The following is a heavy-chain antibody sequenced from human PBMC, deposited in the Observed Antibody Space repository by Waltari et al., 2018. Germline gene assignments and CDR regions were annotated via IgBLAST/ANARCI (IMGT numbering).Heavy chain of an antibody. V-gene: IGHV3-30-3*01. Sequence: QVQLVESGGGVVQPGRSLRLSCAASGFTFSSYAMHWVRKAPGRGLEGVAVISYDGSNKYYADSVKGRFTISRDNSKNTLYLQMNSLRAEDTAVYYCARDDRRDGYTRYYYYYGMDVWGQGTTVTVSS. CDR1: GFTFSSYA. CDR2: ISYDGSNK. CDR3: ARDDRRDGYTRYYYYYGMDV. J-gene: IGHJ6*02. D-gene: IGHD2-2*02.